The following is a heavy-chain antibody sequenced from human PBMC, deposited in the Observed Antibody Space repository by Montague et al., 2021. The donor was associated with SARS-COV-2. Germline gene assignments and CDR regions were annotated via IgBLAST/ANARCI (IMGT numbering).Heavy chain of an antibody. J-gene: IGHJ3*02. V-gene: IGHV4-61*08. D-gene: IGHD2-2*01. CDR2: IYNTGRT. Sequence: SETLSPTPTVSGGSVTSGDYYWTWIRQPPGKGLEWIGYIYNTGRTNYXPSLKSRVTISMDTSKNQFSLKVDSVSAADTAVYYCATEMPAYDVFDIWGQGTMVTVSS. CDR1: GGSVTSGDYY. CDR3: ATEMPAYDVFDI.